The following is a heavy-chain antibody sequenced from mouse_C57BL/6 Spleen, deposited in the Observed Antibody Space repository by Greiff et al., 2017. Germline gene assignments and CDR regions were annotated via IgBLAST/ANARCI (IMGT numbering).Heavy chain of an antibody. V-gene: IGHV1-75*01. CDR2: IFPGSGST. J-gene: IGHJ4*01. Sequence: QVQLQQSGPELVKPGASVKISCKASGYTFTDYYVNWVKQRPGQGLEWIGWIFPGSGSTYYNEKFKGQATLTVDKSYSTAYMLLSSLTSEDSAVYFCARRHYYGNHYYAMDYWGQGTSVTVSS. D-gene: IGHD1-1*01. CDR3: ARRHYYGNHYYAMDY. CDR1: GYTFTDYY.